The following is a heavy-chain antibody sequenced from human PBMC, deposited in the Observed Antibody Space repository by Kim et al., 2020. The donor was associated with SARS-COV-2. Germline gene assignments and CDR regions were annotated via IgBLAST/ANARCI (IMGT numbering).Heavy chain of an antibody. D-gene: IGHD3-22*01. CDR1: GFTFSNYG. CDR2: IWYDGSNK. V-gene: IGHV3-33*06. CDR3: SKEGAYYDSRGLQDLDY. J-gene: IGHJ4*01. Sequence: GGSLRLSCAASGFTFSNYGMHWVRQAPGKGLEWVAVIWYDGSNKYYADSVKGRFTISRDNSKNTLYLQMNSLRAEDTALYYCSKEGAYYDSRGLQDLDY.